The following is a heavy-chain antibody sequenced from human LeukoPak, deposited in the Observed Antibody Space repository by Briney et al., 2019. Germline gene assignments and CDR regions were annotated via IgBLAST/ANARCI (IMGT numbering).Heavy chain of an antibody. CDR2: IYYSGSGST. CDR1: GGSISSYY. J-gene: IGHJ4*02. V-gene: IGHV4-59*01. D-gene: IGHD6-13*01. Sequence: SETLSLTCTVSGGSISSYYWSWIRQPPGKGLEWIGYIYYSGSGSTNYNPSLKSQVTISVDTSKNQFSLRLNSVTAADTAMYYCARSDTWYNFDYWGQGTLVTVSS. CDR3: ARSDTWYNFDY.